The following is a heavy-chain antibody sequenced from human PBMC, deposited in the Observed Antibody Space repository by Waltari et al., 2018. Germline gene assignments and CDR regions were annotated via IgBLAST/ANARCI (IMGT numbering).Heavy chain of an antibody. D-gene: IGHD3-16*01. CDR2: ITWNGGII. CDR1: GFKFNDLG. J-gene: IGHJ4*02. CDR3: ARYLNWGLPRFDN. V-gene: IGHV3-20*04. Sequence: EVQLAESGGAVVRPGGFLRLTCVASGFKFNDLGMSWVRRVPGKGLEWVSGITWNGGIISYSDSVKGRFTITRDNDKNSLSLQMTSLRVEDTALYYCARYLNWGLPRFDNWGQGTQVTVSS.